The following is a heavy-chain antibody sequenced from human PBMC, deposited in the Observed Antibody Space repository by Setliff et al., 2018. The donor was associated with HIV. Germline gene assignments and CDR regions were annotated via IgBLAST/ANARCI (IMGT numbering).Heavy chain of an antibody. CDR1: GYSMSSGYY. CDR3: ARHAAGPDGPFDN. Sequence: PSETLSLTCGVSGYSMSSGYYWGWIRQPPGKGLEWIGNVYHTGSTYYNPSLKSLVTISVDTSKNQFSLKLSSVIAADTAVYYCARHAAGPDGPFDNWGQGTLVTVSS. V-gene: IGHV4-38-2*01. J-gene: IGHJ4*02. D-gene: IGHD2-2*01. CDR2: VYHTGST.